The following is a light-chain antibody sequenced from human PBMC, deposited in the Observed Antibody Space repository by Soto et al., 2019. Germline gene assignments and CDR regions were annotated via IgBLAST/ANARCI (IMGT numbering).Light chain of an antibody. J-gene: IGKJ1*01. CDR3: MQGTHGPWT. CDR2: KVS. V-gene: IGKV2-30*01. Sequence: DVVMTQSPLSLPVTLGQPASISCRSSQSLVYRDGNTYLNWFQQRPDQSPRRLMYKVSNRDSGVSDRFSGSGLGRDVSLKVSRVEAEDVEVYYCMQGTHGPWTFGQGTKVEIK. CDR1: QSLVYRDGNTY.